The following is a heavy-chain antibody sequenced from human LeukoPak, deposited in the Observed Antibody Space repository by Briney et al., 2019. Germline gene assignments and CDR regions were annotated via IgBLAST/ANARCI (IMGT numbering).Heavy chain of an antibody. V-gene: IGHV3-23*01. CDR3: AKGSYYDSSGSFYFDY. CDR2: ISGSGGST. J-gene: IGHJ4*02. CDR1: GFTFSSYA. D-gene: IGHD3-22*01. Sequence: GGSLRLSCAASGFTFSSYAMSWVRQAPGKGLEWVSAISGSGGSTYYADSVKGRFTISRDNSKNTLYVQVNSLGAEDTAAYYCAKGSYYDSSGSFYFDYWGQGTLVTVSS.